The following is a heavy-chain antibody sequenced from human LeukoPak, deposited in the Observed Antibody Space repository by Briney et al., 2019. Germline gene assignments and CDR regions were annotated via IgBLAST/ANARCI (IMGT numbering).Heavy chain of an antibody. J-gene: IGHJ3*02. Sequence: SETLSLTCTVSGGSISSYYWTWIRQPAGKGLEWIGRIYSSGSTNYNPSLKSRVTMSVETSKNQISLKLSSVTAADTAVYYCAREAGSSWSRGLDIWGQGTVVTVSS. D-gene: IGHD6-13*01. CDR2: IYSSGST. CDR1: GGSISSYY. CDR3: AREAGSSWSRGLDI. V-gene: IGHV4-4*07.